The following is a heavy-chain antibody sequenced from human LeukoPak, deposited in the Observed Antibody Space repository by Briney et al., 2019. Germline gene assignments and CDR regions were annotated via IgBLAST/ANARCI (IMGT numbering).Heavy chain of an antibody. D-gene: IGHD2-2*01. J-gene: IGHJ4*02. CDR3: ARLVVPAAMGHGFDY. CDR1: GYSISSGYY. V-gene: IGHV4-38-2*01. CDR2: IYYSGST. Sequence: SETLSLTCAVSGYSISSGYYWGWIRQPPGKGLEWIGSIYYSGSTYYNPSLKSRVTISVDTSKDQFSLKLSSVTAADTAVYYCARLVVPAAMGHGFDYWGQGTLVTVSS.